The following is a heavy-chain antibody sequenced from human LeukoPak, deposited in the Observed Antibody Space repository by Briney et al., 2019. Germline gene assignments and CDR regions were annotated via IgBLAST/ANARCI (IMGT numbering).Heavy chain of an antibody. D-gene: IGHD3-16*01. Sequence: SETLSLTCAVYGGSFSGYYWSWIRQPPGKGLAWIGEINHSVSTNYNPSLRSRVTISVDTSKNQFSLKLSSVTAADTAVYYCARETSQKGAHYMDVWGKGTTVTISS. CDR1: GGSFSGYY. CDR2: INHSVST. J-gene: IGHJ6*03. V-gene: IGHV4-34*01. CDR3: ARETSQKGAHYMDV.